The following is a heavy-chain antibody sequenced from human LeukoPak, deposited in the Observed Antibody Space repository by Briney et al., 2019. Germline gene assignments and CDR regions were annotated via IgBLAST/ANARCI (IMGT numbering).Heavy chain of an antibody. CDR3: AKDSRFGYDSSGSLGY. D-gene: IGHD3-22*01. CDR2: ISGSGGST. CDR1: GFTFSSYA. J-gene: IGHJ4*02. Sequence: GGSLKLSCAASGFTFSSYAMSWVRQAPGKGLEWASAISGSGGSTYYADSVKGRFTISRDNSKNTLYLQMNSLRAEDTAVYYYAKDSRFGYDSSGSLGYWGQGTLVTVSS. V-gene: IGHV3-23*01.